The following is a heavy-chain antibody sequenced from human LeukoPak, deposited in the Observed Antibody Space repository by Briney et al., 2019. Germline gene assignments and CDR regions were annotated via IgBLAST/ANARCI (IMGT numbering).Heavy chain of an antibody. CDR3: ARAVGSGSYLDYYYGMDV. CDR2: IIPIFGTA. J-gene: IGHJ6*02. V-gene: IGHV1-69*13. Sequence: GASVKVSCKASGGTFSSYAISWVRQAPGQGLEWMGGIIPIFGTANYAQKFQGRVTITADESTSTAYMELSSLRSGDTAVYYCARAVGSGSYLDYYYGMDVWGQGTTVTVSS. CDR1: GGTFSSYA. D-gene: IGHD1-26*01.